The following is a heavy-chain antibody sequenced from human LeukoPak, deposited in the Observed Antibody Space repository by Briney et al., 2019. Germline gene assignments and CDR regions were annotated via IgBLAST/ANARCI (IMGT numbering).Heavy chain of an antibody. CDR2: INTSGST. V-gene: IGHV4-61*02. J-gene: IGHJ5*02. D-gene: IGHD5-24*01. CDR3: ARGRWTSSNYNWFDP. CDR1: GGSLSSGSYY. Sequence: SETLSLTCTVSGGSLSSGSYYWSWIRQPAGKGLEWMGRINTSGSTNYNPSLKSRVTISVDTSKNQFSLKLSSVTAADTAVYYCARGRWTSSNYNWFDPWGQGTLVTVSS.